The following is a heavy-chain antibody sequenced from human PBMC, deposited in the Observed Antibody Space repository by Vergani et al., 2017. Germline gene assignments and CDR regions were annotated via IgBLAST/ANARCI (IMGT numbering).Heavy chain of an antibody. D-gene: IGHD1-1*01. CDR1: GFPFSDYR. CDR2: ISYDGNKK. V-gene: IGHV3-30*03. CDR3: ARDFLTRVTTLDYYYMGV. J-gene: IGHJ6*03. Sequence: QVQLVESGGGEVQPGRSLRLSCSAAGFPFSDYRVHWVRQAPGKGLEWVSVISYDGNKKNYADSVKGRFTISRDNSKNTLYLEMNALRAEDTAVYYCARDFLTRVTTLDYYYMGVWVKGTTVTVSS.